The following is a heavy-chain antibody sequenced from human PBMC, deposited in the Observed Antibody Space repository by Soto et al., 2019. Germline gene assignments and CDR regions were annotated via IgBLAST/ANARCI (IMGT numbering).Heavy chain of an antibody. Sequence: ASVKVSCKASGYTFTSYGISWVRQAPGQGLEWMGWISAYNGNTNYAQKLQGRVTMTTDTSTSTAYMELRSLRSDDTAVYYCATRLSTYYYGSGSLDLGYWXQGTLVTVSS. J-gene: IGHJ4*02. CDR3: ATRLSTYYYGSGSLDLGY. CDR2: ISAYNGNT. V-gene: IGHV1-18*01. D-gene: IGHD3-10*01. CDR1: GYTFTSYG.